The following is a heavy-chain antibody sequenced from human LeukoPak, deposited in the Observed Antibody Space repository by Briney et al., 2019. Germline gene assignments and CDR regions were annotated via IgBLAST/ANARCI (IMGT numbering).Heavy chain of an antibody. V-gene: IGHV3-7*01. J-gene: IGHJ4*02. CDR3: VGGDY. CDR2: INQDGSDN. Sequence: GGSLRLSCAASGFSISSYNMNWVRQAPGKGLECVANINQDGSDNYYVDSVKGRFTISRDNTKNSLYLQMNSLSAEDTAVYYCVGGDYWGQGTLVTVSS. CDR1: GFSISSYN.